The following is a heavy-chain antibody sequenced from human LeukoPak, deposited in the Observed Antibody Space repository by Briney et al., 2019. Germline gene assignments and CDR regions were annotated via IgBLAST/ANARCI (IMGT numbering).Heavy chain of an antibody. D-gene: IGHD2-15*01. CDR1: GFTFSSYS. Sequence: KPGGSLRLSCAASGFTFSSYSMNWVRQAPGKGLEWVSSISSSSSYIYYADSVKGRFTISRDNAKNSLYLQMNSLRAEDTAVYYRARELVAATRYFDYWGQGTLVTVSS. CDR3: ARELVAATRYFDY. J-gene: IGHJ4*02. CDR2: ISSSSSYI. V-gene: IGHV3-21*01.